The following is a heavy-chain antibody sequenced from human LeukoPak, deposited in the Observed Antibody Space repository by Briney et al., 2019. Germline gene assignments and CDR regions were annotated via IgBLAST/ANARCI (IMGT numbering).Heavy chain of an antibody. J-gene: IGHJ4*02. CDR1: GGSFSGYY. V-gene: IGHV4-31*11. Sequence: SETLSLTCAVYGGSFSGYYWSWIRQHPGKGLEWIGYIYYSGSTYYNPSLKSRVTISVDTSKNQFSLKLSSVTAADTAVYYCARLRDLPFFEFDYWGQGTLVTVSS. CDR3: ARLRDLPFFEFDY. D-gene: IGHD2-21*01. CDR2: IYYSGST.